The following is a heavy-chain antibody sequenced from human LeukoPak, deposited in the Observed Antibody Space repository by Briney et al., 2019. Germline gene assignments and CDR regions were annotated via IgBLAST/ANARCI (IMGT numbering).Heavy chain of an antibody. V-gene: IGHV3-23*01. J-gene: IGHJ3*01. CDR1: GFAFSTYD. D-gene: IGHD3-3*02. CDR2: INRSGGK. CDR3: AQGGHFAFDF. Sequence: GGSLRLSCVASGFAFSTYDMQWVRQAPGKGLEWVSGINRSGGKYYTDSVKGRFTISRDNSKSTLYLEMNSLRADDTAEYYCAQGGHFAFDFWGQGTMVTVSS.